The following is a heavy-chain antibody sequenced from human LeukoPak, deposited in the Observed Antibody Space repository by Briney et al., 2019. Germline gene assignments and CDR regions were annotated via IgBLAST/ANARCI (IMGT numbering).Heavy chain of an antibody. CDR2: ISSSSSTI. CDR3: AELGITMIGGV. Sequence: GGSLRLSCAASGFTFSTFAMHWVRQAPGKGLEWVSYISSSSSTIYYADSVKGRFTISRDNAKNSLYLQMNSLRAEDTAVYYCAELGITMIGGVWGKGTTVTISS. CDR1: GFTFSTFA. V-gene: IGHV3-48*01. D-gene: IGHD3-10*02. J-gene: IGHJ6*04.